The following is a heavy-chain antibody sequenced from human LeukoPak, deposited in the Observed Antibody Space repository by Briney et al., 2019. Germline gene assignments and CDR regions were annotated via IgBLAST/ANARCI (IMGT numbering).Heavy chain of an antibody. CDR2: INHSGST. J-gene: IGHJ5*02. V-gene: IGHV4-34*01. CDR1: GGSFSGYY. CDR3: ARDKRGYSP. Sequence: SETLSLTCAVYGGSFSGYYWSWIRPPPGKGLEWIGEINHSGSTNYNPSLKSRVTISVDTSKNQFSLKLSSVTAADTAVYYCARDKRGYSPWGQGTLVTVSS. D-gene: IGHD5-24*01.